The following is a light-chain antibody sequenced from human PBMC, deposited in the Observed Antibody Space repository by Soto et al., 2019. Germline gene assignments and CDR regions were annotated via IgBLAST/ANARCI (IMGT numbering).Light chain of an antibody. V-gene: IGKV3-20*01. CDR2: GAS. Sequence: EIVLTQSPATLSLSPGERPTLSCRASQSVSSYLAWYQQKSGQAPRLLIYGASSRASGIPDRLSGGGSGTDFTLTIRRVEPEDFAVYDCQQYGSSLTFGQGTKVDIK. J-gene: IGKJ1*01. CDR1: QSVSSY. CDR3: QQYGSSLT.